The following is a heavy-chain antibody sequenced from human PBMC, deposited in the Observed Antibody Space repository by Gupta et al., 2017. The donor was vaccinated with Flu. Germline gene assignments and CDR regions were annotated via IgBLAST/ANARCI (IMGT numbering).Heavy chain of an antibody. Sequence: ESGGGLVKPGGSLRLSCAASGFTFSSYSMNWVRQAPGKGLEWVSSISSSSSYIYYADSVKGRFTISRDNAKNSLYLQMNSLRAEDTAVYYCARDRGYSNYFDYWGQGTLVTVSS. V-gene: IGHV3-21*01. D-gene: IGHD4-4*01. CDR3: ARDRGYSNYFDY. J-gene: IGHJ4*02. CDR2: ISSSSSYI. CDR1: GFTFSSYS.